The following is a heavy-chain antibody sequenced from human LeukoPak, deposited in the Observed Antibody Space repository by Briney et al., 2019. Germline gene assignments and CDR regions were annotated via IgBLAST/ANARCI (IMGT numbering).Heavy chain of an antibody. V-gene: IGHV3-23*01. J-gene: IGHJ6*02. CDR3: AKSYYDILTGNSASYYYGMDV. CDR1: GFTFSSYA. Sequence: GGSLRLSCAASGFTFSSYAMSWVRQAPGKGLEWVSAISGSGSTTYYADSVKGRFTFSRDNSKNILYLQMNSLRAEDTAVYYCAKSYYDILTGNSASYYYGMDVWGQGTTVTVSS. D-gene: IGHD3-9*01. CDR2: ISGSGSTT.